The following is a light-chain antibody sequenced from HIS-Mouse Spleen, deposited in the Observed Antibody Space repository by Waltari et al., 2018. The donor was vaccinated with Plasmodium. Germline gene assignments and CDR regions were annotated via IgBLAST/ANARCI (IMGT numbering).Light chain of an antibody. Sequence: AIWMTQSPSLLSASTGDRVTISCRISQGISSSLAWYQQKPGKAPELLIYAASTLQSGVQSRFSGSGSVTDFTLTISCLQSEDFATYYCQQYYSFPYTFGQGTKLEIK. V-gene: IGKV1D-8*02. CDR2: AAS. CDR3: QQYYSFPYT. J-gene: IGKJ2*01. CDR1: QGISSS.